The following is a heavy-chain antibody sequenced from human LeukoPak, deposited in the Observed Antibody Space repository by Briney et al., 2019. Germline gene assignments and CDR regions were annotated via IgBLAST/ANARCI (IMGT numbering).Heavy chain of an antibody. CDR3: AKRGVVIRVFLVGFHKEAYYFDS. J-gene: IGHJ4*02. Sequence: GGSLRLSCAVSGITLGNYGMSWVRQPPGKGVEWVAGISDSGGSTNYADSVKGRFTISRDTPRNTLYLQMNSLRAEDTAVYFCAKRGVVIRVFLVGFHKEAYYFDSWGQGALVTVSS. D-gene: IGHD3-10*01. CDR1: GITLGNYG. CDR2: ISDSGGST. V-gene: IGHV3-23*01.